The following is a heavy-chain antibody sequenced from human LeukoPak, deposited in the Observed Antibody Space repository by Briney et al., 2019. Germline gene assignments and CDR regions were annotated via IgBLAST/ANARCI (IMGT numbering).Heavy chain of an antibody. J-gene: IGHJ4*02. Sequence: SQTLSLTCTVSGGSISSGSYYWGWIRQPPGKGLEWIGSIYYSGSTYYNPSLKSRVTIAVDTSKNQFSLKLTSVTAADTAVYYCASSIAVAAHALNFDYWGQGTLVTVSS. CDR2: IYYSGST. V-gene: IGHV4-39*07. CDR3: ASSIAVAAHALNFDY. D-gene: IGHD6-19*01. CDR1: GGSISSGSYY.